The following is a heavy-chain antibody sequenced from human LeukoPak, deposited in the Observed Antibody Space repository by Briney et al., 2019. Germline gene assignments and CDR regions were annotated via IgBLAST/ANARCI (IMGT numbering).Heavy chain of an antibody. Sequence: GGSLRLSCAASGFTFSNAWMSWVRQAPGKGLEWVGRIKSKTDGGTTDYAAPVKGRFTISRDDSKNTLYLQMNSLKTEDTAVYYCTTDSCGRTRYCSGGSCYWDCAYWGQGTLVTVSS. V-gene: IGHV3-15*01. D-gene: IGHD2-15*01. CDR2: IKSKTDGGTT. J-gene: IGHJ4*02. CDR1: GFTFSNAW. CDR3: TTDSCGRTRYCSGGSCYWDCAY.